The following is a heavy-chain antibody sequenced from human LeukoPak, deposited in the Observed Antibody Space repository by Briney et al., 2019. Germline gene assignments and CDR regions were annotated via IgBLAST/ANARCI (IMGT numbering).Heavy chain of an antibody. Sequence: ASVKVSCKASGYTVSNYYMHWVRQAPGPGLEWRGIINPSSGITGYAQKFQGRVTISADDSTTTAYMELSSLRSEDTAVYYCARVTDYTMGGTAFDIWGQGTMVTVSS. CDR1: GYTVSNYY. CDR2: INPSSGIT. CDR3: ARVTDYTMGGTAFDI. J-gene: IGHJ3*02. V-gene: IGHV1-46*01. D-gene: IGHD4-11*01.